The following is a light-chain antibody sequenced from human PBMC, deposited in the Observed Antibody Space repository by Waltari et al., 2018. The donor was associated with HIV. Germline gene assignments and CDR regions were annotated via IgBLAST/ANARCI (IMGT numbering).Light chain of an antibody. CDR3: QQVNGYPLT. Sequence: DIQLTQSPSFLSASIGDRVTITCRASQNIYRSLVWYQQKPGRAPQVLIYATSTLQSGVPSRFSVSGSGTEFALTITNLQPDDFATYYCQQVNGYPLTFGGGTKVEIK. CDR1: QNIYRS. V-gene: IGKV1-9*01. CDR2: ATS. J-gene: IGKJ4*01.